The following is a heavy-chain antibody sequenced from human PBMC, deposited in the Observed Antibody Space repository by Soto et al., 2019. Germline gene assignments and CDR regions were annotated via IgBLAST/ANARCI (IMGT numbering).Heavy chain of an antibody. V-gene: IGHV1-3*01. CDR1: GYTFTTYA. J-gene: IGHJ5*02. CDR2: INAGNGNT. D-gene: IGHD6-13*01. Sequence: ASVKVSCKASGYTFTTYAIHWVRQAPGQGLEWMGWINAGNGNTKYSQKFQGRVTITRDTSASTAYMELSSLVSEDTAVYYCARKRGRYTSTWGVGRPDNWFDPWGQGTLVTVSS. CDR3: ARKRGRYTSTWGVGRPDNWFDP.